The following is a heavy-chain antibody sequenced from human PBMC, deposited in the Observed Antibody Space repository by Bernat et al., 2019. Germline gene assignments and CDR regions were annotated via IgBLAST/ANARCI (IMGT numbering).Heavy chain of an antibody. CDR1: GFTFSSYG. J-gene: IGHJ4*02. CDR2: IWYDGSNK. V-gene: IGHV3-33*01. Sequence: QVQLVESGGGVVQPGRSLRLSCAASGFTFSSYGMHWVRQAPGKGLEWVAVIWYDGSNKYYAASVKGRFTISRDNSKNTLYLQMNSLRAEDTAVYYCAGASRPGGSCIDYWGQGTLVTVSS. D-gene: IGHD1-26*01. CDR3: AGASRPGGSCIDY.